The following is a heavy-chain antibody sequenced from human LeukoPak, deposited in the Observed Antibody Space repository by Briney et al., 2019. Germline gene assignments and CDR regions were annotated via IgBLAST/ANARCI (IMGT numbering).Heavy chain of an antibody. CDR2: ILNDGSQE. CDR1: GFTFSSYG. D-gene: IGHD3-16*01. Sequence: GGSLRLSCAASGFTFSSYGMHWVRQAPGKGLEWVAVILNDGSQEKYAGSVKGRFTIARDNSKNTLFLQMNSLRAKDTAVYYCARDDALGDNALDIWGQGTMVTVSS. V-gene: IGHV3-33*01. CDR3: ARDDALGDNALDI. J-gene: IGHJ3*02.